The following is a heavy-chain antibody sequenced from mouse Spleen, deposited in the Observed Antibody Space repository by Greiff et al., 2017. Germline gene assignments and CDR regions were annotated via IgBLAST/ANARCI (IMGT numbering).Heavy chain of an antibody. CDR2: ISSGGSYN. CDR1: GFTFSSYG. CDR3: ARQGDYGHDY. D-gene: IGHD2-4*01. V-gene: IGHV5-6*01. J-gene: IGHJ2*01. Sequence: EVQVVESGGDLVKPGGSLKLSCAASGFTFSSYGMSWVRQTPDKRLEWVATISSGGSYNYYPDSVKGRFTISRDNAKNTLYLQMSSLKSEDTAMYYCARQGDYGHDYWGQGTTLTVSS.